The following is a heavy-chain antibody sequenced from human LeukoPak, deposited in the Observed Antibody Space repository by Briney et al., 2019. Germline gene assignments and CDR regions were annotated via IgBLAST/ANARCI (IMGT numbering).Heavy chain of an antibody. V-gene: IGHV1-3*01. Sequence: ASVNVSCKASGYTFTTYAMHWVRQAPGQRLEWMGWINAGNGNTKYSQKFQARVTITRDTSASTAYMELSSLRSEDTAVYYCARDPIGSRWPYYFDYWGQGTLVTVSS. J-gene: IGHJ4*02. CDR2: INAGNGNT. CDR3: ARDPIGSRWPYYFDY. CDR1: GYTFTTYA. D-gene: IGHD6-13*01.